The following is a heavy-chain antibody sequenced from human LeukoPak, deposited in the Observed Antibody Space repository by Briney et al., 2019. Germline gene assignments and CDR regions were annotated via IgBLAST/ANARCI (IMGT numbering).Heavy chain of an antibody. D-gene: IGHD1-7*01. V-gene: IGHV3-23*01. CDR2: ISGSGGST. J-gene: IGHJ4*02. CDR3: AKDATPRNSIWDHFDS. CDR1: GFTFSSYA. Sequence: GGSLRLSCAASGFTFSSYAMSWVRQAPGKGLEWVSAISGSGGSTYYADSVKGRFTVSRDDSKNTVYLQMNSLRAEDTAIYFCAKDATPRNSIWDHFDSWGQGTLVTVS.